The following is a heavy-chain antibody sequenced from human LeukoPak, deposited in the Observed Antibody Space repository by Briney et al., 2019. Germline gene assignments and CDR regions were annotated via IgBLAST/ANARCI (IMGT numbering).Heavy chain of an antibody. CDR2: IYYSGST. CDR1: GGSISRSSYY. J-gene: IGHJ4*02. CDR3: ARRIPTFFFDY. Sequence: SETLSVTRTVSGGSISRSSYYWGWVRQPPGKGLDWIGSIYYSGSTYYNPSLKSRVTISVDTSKNHFSLKLTSVTAADTAVYYCARRIPTFFFDYWGQGTLGTVSS. V-gene: IGHV4-39*01. D-gene: IGHD2-21*01.